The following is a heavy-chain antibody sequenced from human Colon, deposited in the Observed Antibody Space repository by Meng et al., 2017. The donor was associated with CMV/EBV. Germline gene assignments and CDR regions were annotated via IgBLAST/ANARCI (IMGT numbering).Heavy chain of an antibody. Sequence: QVHLVQSRTEVKKPGASVKVSCKTPGYTFTGYYIHWGRQAPGQGLEWMGRINPSTGDTNYAQKFQGRVTMTRDTSITTAYMELNRLTSDDTAVYYCAAISQGDFDYWGQGTLVTVSS. V-gene: IGHV1-2*02. CDR1: GYTFTGYY. J-gene: IGHJ4*02. CDR3: AAISQGDFDY. CDR2: INPSTGDT.